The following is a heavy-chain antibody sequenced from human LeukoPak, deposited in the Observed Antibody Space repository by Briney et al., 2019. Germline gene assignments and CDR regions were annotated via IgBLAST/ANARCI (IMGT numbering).Heavy chain of an antibody. D-gene: IGHD4-17*01. CDR3: ARDFHGDFDY. CDR1: GYTFISYG. Sequence: SVKVSCKASGYTFISYGISWVRQAPGQGLEWMGWLSAYNGNTNYAQKLQGRVTMTTDTSTSTAYMELRSLRSADTAVYYCARDFHGDFDYWGQGTLVTVSS. J-gene: IGHJ4*02. CDR2: LSAYNGNT. V-gene: IGHV1-18*01.